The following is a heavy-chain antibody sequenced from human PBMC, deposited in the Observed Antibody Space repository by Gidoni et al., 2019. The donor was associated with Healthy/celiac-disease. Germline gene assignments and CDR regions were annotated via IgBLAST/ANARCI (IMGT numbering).Heavy chain of an antibody. J-gene: IGHJ6*02. V-gene: IGHV4-34*01. D-gene: IGHD2-15*01. CDR3: ARIVVVVAATIDYYYGMDV. CDR1: GGSFRGYY. CDR2: INHSGST. Sequence: QVQLQQWGAGLFTPSETLSLTCAVYGGSFRGYYWSWIRPPPGKGLEWIGEINHSGSTNYNPSLKSRVTISVDTSKNQFSLKLSSVTAADTAVYYCARIVVVVAATIDYYYGMDVWGQGTTVTVSS.